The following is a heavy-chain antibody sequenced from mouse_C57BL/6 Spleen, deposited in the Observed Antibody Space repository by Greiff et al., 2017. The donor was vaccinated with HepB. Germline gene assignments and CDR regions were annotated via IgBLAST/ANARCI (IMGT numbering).Heavy chain of an antibody. CDR1: GYAFSSSW. D-gene: IGHD1-1*01. CDR2: IYPGDGDT. V-gene: IGHV1-82*01. CDR3: ARYPITSVVVNWEFDV. J-gene: IGHJ1*03. Sequence: VQLQQSGPELVKPGASVKISCKASGYAFSSSWMNWVKQRPGKGLEWIGRIYPGDGDTNYNGKFKGKATLTADKSSSTAYMQLSSLTSEDSAVYFCARYPITSVVVNWEFDVWGTGTTVTVSS.